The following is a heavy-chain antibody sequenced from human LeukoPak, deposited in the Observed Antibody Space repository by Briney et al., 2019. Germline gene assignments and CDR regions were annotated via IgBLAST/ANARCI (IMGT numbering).Heavy chain of an antibody. CDR1: GFTFSSYG. Sequence: GGSLRLSCAASGFTFSSYGMHWVRQAPGKGLEWVAFIRYDGSNKYYADSVKGRFTISRDNSKNTLYLQMNSLRAEDTAVYYCARGPNYFDPSAYYHTLSSYAFDIWGQGTMVTVSS. V-gene: IGHV3-30*02. CDR2: IRYDGSNK. CDR3: ARGPNYFDPSAYYHTLSSYAFDI. J-gene: IGHJ3*02. D-gene: IGHD3-22*01.